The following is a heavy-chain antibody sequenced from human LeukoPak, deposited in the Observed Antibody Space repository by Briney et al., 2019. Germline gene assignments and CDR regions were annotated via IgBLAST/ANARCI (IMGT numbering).Heavy chain of an antibody. J-gene: IGHJ4*02. Sequence: GGSLRLSCAASGFTFSSYWMSWVRQAPGKGLEWVANIKQDGSEKYYVDSVKGRFTISRDNAKNSLYLQMNSLRAEDTAVYCCARVYGSGSLPGDYWGQGTLVTVSS. D-gene: IGHD3-10*01. CDR2: IKQDGSEK. CDR1: GFTFSSYW. CDR3: ARVYGSGSLPGDY. V-gene: IGHV3-7*01.